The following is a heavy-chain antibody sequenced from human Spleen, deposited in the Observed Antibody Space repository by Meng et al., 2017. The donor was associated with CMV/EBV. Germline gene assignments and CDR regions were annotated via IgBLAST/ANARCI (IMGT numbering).Heavy chain of an antibody. Sequence: SETLSLTCTVSGGSIISGSYYWGWIRQPPGKGLEWIGTIYYRGSTYYSPSLKSRLTISVDTSKNQFSLKLTSVTAADTAVYYCARGGRDIVLLPAASYYFDYWGQGTLFPVSS. D-gene: IGHD2-2*01. CDR3: ARGGRDIVLLPAASYYFDY. CDR1: GGSIISGSYY. J-gene: IGHJ4*02. V-gene: IGHV4-39*07. CDR2: IYYRGST.